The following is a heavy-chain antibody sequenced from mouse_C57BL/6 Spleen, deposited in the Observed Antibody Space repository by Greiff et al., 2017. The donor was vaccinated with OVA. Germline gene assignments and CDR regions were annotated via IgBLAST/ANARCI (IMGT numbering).Heavy chain of an antibody. V-gene: IGHV5-4*03. CDR1: GFTFSSYA. Sequence: DVMLVESGGGLVKPGGSLKLSCAASGFTFSSYAMSWVRQTPEKRLEWVATISDGGSYTYYPDNVKGRFTISRDNAKNNLYLQMSHLKSEDTAMYYCARAGYYDYDYYAMDYWGQGTSVTVSS. J-gene: IGHJ4*01. CDR3: ARAGYYDYDYYAMDY. CDR2: ISDGGSYT. D-gene: IGHD2-4*01.